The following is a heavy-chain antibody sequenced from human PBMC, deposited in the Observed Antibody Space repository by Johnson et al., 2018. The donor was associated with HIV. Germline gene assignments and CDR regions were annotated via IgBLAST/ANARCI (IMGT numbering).Heavy chain of an antibody. CDR2: ISFDGSKE. J-gene: IGHJ3*02. CDR1: GLNFSDYG. Sequence: QVQVVESGGGVVQPGRSVRLSSAASGLNFSDYGMHWVRQAPGKGLEWVAVISFDGSKEYYADSVKGRFTISRDNSKKTLYLQVNSLRAEDTAVYYCARIRVLWGGTSGAFDNWGQGTMVTVSS. D-gene: IGHD1-26*01. V-gene: IGHV3-30-3*01. CDR3: ARIRVLWGGTSGAFDN.